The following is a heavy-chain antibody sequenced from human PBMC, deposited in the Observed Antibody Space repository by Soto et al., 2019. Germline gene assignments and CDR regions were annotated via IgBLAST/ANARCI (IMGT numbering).Heavy chain of an antibody. CDR2: IRSKAYGGTT. Sequence: SLRLSCTASGFTFGDYAMSWFRQAPGKGLEWVGFIRSKAYGGTTEYAASVKGRFTISRDDSKSIAYLQMNSLKTEDTAVYYCTRPDDADYYYYYMDVWGKGATVTVSS. CDR1: GFTFGDYA. V-gene: IGHV3-49*03. J-gene: IGHJ6*03. CDR3: TRPDDADYYYYYMDV. D-gene: IGHD2-2*01.